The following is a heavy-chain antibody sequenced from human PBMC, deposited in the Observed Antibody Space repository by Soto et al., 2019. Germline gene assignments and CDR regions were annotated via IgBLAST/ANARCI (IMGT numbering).Heavy chain of an antibody. CDR3: ARSGGADYDILTGYPPPDY. CDR1: GYTFTSYD. J-gene: IGHJ4*02. D-gene: IGHD3-9*01. Sequence: ASVKVSCKASGYTFTSYDINWVRQATGQRLEWMGWMNPNSGNTGYAQKFQGRVTMTRNTSISTAYMELSSLRSEDTAVYYCARSGGADYDILTGYPPPDYWGQGTLVTVSS. CDR2: MNPNSGNT. V-gene: IGHV1-8*01.